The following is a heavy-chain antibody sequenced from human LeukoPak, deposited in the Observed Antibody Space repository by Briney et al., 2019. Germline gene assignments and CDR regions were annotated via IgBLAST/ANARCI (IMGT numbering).Heavy chain of an antibody. CDR3: AKGSDFWSGYQFDY. Sequence: PGGSLRLSCSVSGLSISRYAMSWVRQAPGKGLEWVSAISGSGGSTYYADSVKGRFTISRDNSKNTLYLQMNSLRAEDTAVYYCAKGSDFWSGYQFDYWGQGTLVTVSS. D-gene: IGHD3-3*01. CDR1: GLSISRYA. CDR2: ISGSGGST. J-gene: IGHJ4*02. V-gene: IGHV3-23*01.